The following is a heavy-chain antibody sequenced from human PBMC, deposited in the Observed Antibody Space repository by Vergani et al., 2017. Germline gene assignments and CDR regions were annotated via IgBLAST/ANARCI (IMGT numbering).Heavy chain of an antibody. CDR3: ARTRAYILTGFDAFDI. V-gene: IGHV1-18*01. CDR2: ISAYNGNT. CDR1: GYTFTSYG. J-gene: IGHJ3*02. D-gene: IGHD3-9*01. Sequence: QVQLVQSGAEVKKPGASVKVSCKASGYTFTSYGISWVRQAPGQGLEWMGWISAYNGNTNYAQKLQGRVTMTTDTSTSTAYMELRILRSDDTAVYYCARTRAYILTGFDAFDIWGQGTMVTVSS.